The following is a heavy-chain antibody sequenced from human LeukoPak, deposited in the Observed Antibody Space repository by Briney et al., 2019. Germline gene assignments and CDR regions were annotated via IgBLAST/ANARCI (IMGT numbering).Heavy chain of an antibody. J-gene: IGHJ4*02. CDR1: GFTLSNYG. Sequence: GGSLRLSCAAPGFTLSNYGMNWVRQAPGKGLEWVSYISSRSSAINYTDSVKGPFTISRDNGKNSLYLQMNSLTVEETAVYYCARAGAARPDYWGQGTLVTVSS. V-gene: IGHV3-48*01. CDR3: ARAGAARPDY. D-gene: IGHD6-6*01. CDR2: ISSRSSAI.